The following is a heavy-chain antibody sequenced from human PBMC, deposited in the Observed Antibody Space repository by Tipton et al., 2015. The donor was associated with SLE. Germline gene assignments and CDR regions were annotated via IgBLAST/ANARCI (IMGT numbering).Heavy chain of an antibody. J-gene: IGHJ5*02. CDR1: GGSISSGSYY. V-gene: IGHV4-61*02. CDR2: IHASGSSGST. D-gene: IGHD2-21*01. CDR3: ARAGGGDSNWFDP. Sequence: TLSLTCTVSGGSISSGSYYWSWIRQPAGKGLEWIGRIHASGSSGSTEYNPSLKSRVSMSLDTSKNQFSLRLSSVTAADTAVYYCARAGGGDSNWFDPWGQGTLVTVSS.